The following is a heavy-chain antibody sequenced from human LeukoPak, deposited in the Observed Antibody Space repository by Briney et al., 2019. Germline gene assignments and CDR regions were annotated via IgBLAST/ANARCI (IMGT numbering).Heavy chain of an antibody. V-gene: IGHV1-18*01. CDR2: ISAYNGNT. Sequence: GASVKVSCKASGYTFTSYVMSWVGQAPGQGREWMGWISAYNGNTNYAQKLQGRVTMTTDTSPSTAYMELRSLRSDDTAVYYCARDYRYNGKDLFDYWGQGTLVTVSS. J-gene: IGHJ4*02. D-gene: IGHD1-1*01. CDR3: ARDYRYNGKDLFDY. CDR1: GYTFTSYV.